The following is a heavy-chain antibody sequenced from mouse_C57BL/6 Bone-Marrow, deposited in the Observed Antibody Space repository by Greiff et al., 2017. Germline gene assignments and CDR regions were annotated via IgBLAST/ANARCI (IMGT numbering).Heavy chain of an antibody. V-gene: IGHV1-64*01. CDR3: ARCHAGWYFDV. D-gene: IGHD6-1*01. CDR1: GYTFTSYW. J-gene: IGHJ1*03. CDR2: IHPNSGST. Sequence: QVQLQQPGAELVKPGASVKLSCKASGYTFTSYWMHWVKQRPGQGLEWIGMIHPNSGSTNYNEKFKSKATLTVDKSSSTAYMQLSSLTAEDSAVYCCARCHAGWYFDVWGTGTTVTVSS.